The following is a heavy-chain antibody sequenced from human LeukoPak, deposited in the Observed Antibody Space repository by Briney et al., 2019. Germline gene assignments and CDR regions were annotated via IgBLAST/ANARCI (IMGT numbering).Heavy chain of an antibody. D-gene: IGHD3-22*01. CDR1: GGSISSYY. CDR2: IYYSGST. V-gene: IGHV4-59*01. Sequence: SETLSLTCTVSGGSISSYYWSWIRQPPGKGLEWIGYIYYSGSTNYNPSLKSRVTISVDTSKNQFSLKLSSVTAADTAVYYCARALGRYYYDSSGYYYGVFDIWGQGTKVTVSS. J-gene: IGHJ3*02. CDR3: ARALGRYYYDSSGYYYGVFDI.